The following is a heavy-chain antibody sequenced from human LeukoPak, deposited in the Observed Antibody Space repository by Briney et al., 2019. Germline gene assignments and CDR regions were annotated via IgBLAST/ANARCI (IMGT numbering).Heavy chain of an antibody. D-gene: IGHD6-13*01. CDR1: GFTFSSYG. V-gene: IGHV3-7*01. J-gene: IGHJ4*02. CDR3: ARDPLLTSSSSWYDY. CDR2: IKQDGSEK. Sequence: GGSLRLSCAASGFTFSSYGMSWVRQAPGKGLEWVANIKQDGSEKYYVDSVKGRFTISRDNAKNSLYLQMNSLRAEDTAVYYCARDPLLTSSSSWYDYWGQGTLVTVSS.